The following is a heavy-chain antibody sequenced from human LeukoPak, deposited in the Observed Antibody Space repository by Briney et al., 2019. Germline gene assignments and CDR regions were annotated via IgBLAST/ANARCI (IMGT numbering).Heavy chain of an antibody. Sequence: SVKVSCKASGGTFSSYAISWVRQAPGQGLEWMGRIIPILDIANYAQKFQGRLTLTADKSTSTAYMELRSLRSDDTAVYYCARSYYYYMDVWGKGTTVTVSS. CDR3: ARSYYYYMDV. V-gene: IGHV1-69*04. CDR2: IIPILDIA. CDR1: GGTFSSYA. J-gene: IGHJ6*03.